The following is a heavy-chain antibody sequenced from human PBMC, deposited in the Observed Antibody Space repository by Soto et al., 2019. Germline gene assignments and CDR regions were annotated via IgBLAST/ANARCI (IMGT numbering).Heavy chain of an antibody. CDR1: GFTFSSYA. J-gene: IGHJ6*02. CDR2: ISYDGSNK. V-gene: IGHV3-30-3*01. D-gene: IGHD5-18*01. Sequence: GGSLRLSCAASGFTFSSYAMHWVRQAPGKGLEWVAVISYDGSNKYYADSVKGRFTISRDNSKNTLYLQMNSLRAEDTAVYYCARDRIQLWLKASMDGWGQGTRVTVSS. CDR3: ARDRIQLWLKASMDG.